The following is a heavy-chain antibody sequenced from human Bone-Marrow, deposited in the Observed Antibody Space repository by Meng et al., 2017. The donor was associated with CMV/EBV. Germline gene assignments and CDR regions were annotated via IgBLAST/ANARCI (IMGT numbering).Heavy chain of an antibody. CDR2: IKHDGSER. J-gene: IGHJ4*02. D-gene: IGHD6-13*01. V-gene: IGHV3-7*01. CDR1: GFTFSYYW. Sequence: GESLKISCAASGFTFSYYWMSWVRQAPGKGLEWVANIKHDGSERYYVDSVKGRFTISRDNAKNSLYLQMNSLRAEDTAAYFCARGDYWAAAGTRSDYWGQGTRVTVSS. CDR3: ARGDYWAAAGTRSDY.